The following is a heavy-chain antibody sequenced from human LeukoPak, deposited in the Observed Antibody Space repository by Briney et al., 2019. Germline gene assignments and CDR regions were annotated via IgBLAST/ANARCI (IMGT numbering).Heavy chain of an antibody. Sequence: GASVKVSCKASGYTFTGYYMHWVRQAPGQGLEWMGWINPNSGGTNYAQKFQGRVTMTRDTSISTAYMELSRLRSDDTAVYYCAREGYSSSSTWYFDLWGRGTRVTVSS. CDR2: INPNSGGT. CDR3: AREGYSSSSTWYFDL. V-gene: IGHV1-2*02. CDR1: GYTFTGYY. J-gene: IGHJ2*01. D-gene: IGHD6-6*01.